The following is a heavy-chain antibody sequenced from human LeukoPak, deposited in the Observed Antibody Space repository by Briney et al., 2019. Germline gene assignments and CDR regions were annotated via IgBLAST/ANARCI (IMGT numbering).Heavy chain of an antibody. D-gene: IGHD6-13*01. Sequence: GASVKVSCKASGYTFTSYGISWVRQAPGQGLEWMGWISAYNGNTNYAQKHQGRVTMTTDTSTSTAYMELRSLRSDDTAVYYCARDAAAGSFNWFDPWGQGTLVTVSS. CDR3: ARDAAAGSFNWFDP. CDR2: ISAYNGNT. CDR1: GYTFTSYG. V-gene: IGHV1-18*01. J-gene: IGHJ5*02.